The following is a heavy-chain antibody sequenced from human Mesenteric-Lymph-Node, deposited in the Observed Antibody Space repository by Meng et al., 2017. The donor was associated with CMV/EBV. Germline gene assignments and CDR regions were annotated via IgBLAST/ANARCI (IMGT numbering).Heavy chain of an antibody. D-gene: IGHD6-13*01. CDR2: ISYDGTNT. CDR3: ARVSRILIIAATIPGGAVDI. V-gene: IGHV3-30-3*01. CDR1: GFTFSSYA. Sequence: GESLKISCAASGFTFSSYAMHWVRQAPGKGLKWVAVISYDGTNTYYADSVKGRFTISRDNSKNTRYLQMNSLKAEDTALYYCARVSRILIIAATIPGGAVDIWGQGTMVTVSS. J-gene: IGHJ3*02.